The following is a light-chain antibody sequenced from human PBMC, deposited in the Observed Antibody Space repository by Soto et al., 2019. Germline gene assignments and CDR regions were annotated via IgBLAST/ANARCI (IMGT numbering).Light chain of an antibody. Sequence: DIQMTQSPSSVSASVGDRVTITCRASQGISSCLAWYQQKPGKAPKLLIYAASSLQCGVPSRFSGSGSGTDFTLTIISLQPEDFATYYCQQANSFPPHTFGGGTKVEIK. CDR1: QGISSC. CDR3: QQANSFPPHT. V-gene: IGKV1-12*01. J-gene: IGKJ4*01. CDR2: AAS.